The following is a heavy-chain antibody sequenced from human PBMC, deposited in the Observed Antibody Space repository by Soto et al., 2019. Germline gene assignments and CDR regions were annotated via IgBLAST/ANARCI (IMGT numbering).Heavy chain of an antibody. J-gene: IGHJ4*02. CDR1: GFTVNYNY. V-gene: IGHV3-66*01. D-gene: IGHD2-2*01. CDR3: ASAPAAIHY. Sequence: SGGSLRLSCAASGFTVNYNYMSWVRQATGKGLEWVSVIYTDDSTYYADSVKGRFTISRDNPKNTLYLQMNSLRAEDTAVYYCASAPAAIHYWGQGTLVTVSS. CDR2: IYTDDST.